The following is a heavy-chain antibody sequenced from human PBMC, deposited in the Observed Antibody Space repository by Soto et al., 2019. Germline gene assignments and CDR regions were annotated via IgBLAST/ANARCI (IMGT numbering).Heavy chain of an antibody. CDR2: IIPIFGTA. V-gene: IGHV1-69*06. CDR3: ERTVRGYQSFDY. J-gene: IGHJ4*02. Sequence: QVQLVQSGAEVKKPGSSVKVSCKASGGPFSSYAISWVRQAPGQGLEWMGGIIPIFGTANYAQKFQGRVTITADKSTSTAYMELSSLRADDTAVYYCERTVRGYQSFDYWGQGTLVTVSS. CDR1: GGPFSSYA. D-gene: IGHD2-2*01.